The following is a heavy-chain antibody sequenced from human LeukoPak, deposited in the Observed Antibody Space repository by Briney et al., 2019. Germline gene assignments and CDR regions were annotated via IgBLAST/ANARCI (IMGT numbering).Heavy chain of an antibody. D-gene: IGHD2-21*02. Sequence: ASVKVSCKASGYTFTSYGISWVRQAPGQGLEWMGWISAYNGNTNYAQKLQGRVTMTTDTSTSTAYMELRSLRSDDTAVYYCARASYCGGDCCFGSYYYYGMDVWGQGTTVTVSS. CDR2: ISAYNGNT. V-gene: IGHV1-18*01. J-gene: IGHJ6*02. CDR3: ARASYCGGDCCFGSYYYYGMDV. CDR1: GYTFTSYG.